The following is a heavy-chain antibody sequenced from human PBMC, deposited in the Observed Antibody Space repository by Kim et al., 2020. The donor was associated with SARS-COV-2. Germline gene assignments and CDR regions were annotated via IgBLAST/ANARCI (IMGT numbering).Heavy chain of an antibody. CDR3: ARALQQLVFNYYYGMDV. Sequence: SQTLSLTCAISGDSVSSNSAAWNWIRQSPSRGLEWLGRTYYRSKWYNDYAVSVKSRITINPDTSKNQFSLQLNSVTPEDTAVYYCARALQQLVFNYYYGMDVWGQGTTVTVSS. J-gene: IGHJ6*02. V-gene: IGHV6-1*01. D-gene: IGHD6-13*01. CDR2: TYYRSKWYN. CDR1: GDSVSSNSAA.